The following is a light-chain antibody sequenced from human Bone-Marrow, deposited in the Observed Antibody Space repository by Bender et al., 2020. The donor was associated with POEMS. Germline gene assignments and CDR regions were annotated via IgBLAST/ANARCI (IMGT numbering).Light chain of an antibody. CDR2: EDT. CDR3: QAWGRSSVL. CDR1: ALPKKY. V-gene: IGLV3-10*01. Sequence: SYELTQPPSVSVSPGQTARITCSGDALPKKYAFWYQLKSGQAPVLVIYEDTERTSGIPERFSGSVSGNTGTLTISGTQTMDEADYYCQAWGRSSVLFGGGTKLTVL. J-gene: IGLJ2*01.